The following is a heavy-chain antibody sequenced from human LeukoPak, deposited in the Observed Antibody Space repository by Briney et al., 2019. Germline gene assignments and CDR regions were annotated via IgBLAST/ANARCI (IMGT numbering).Heavy chain of an antibody. J-gene: IGHJ6*04. Sequence: ASVKVSCKAPGYTFTGYYMHWVRQAPGQGLEWMGWINPNSGGTNYAQKFQGWVTMTRDTSISTAYMELSRLRSDDTAVYYCARDDPASSYGMDVWGKGTTVTVSS. CDR3: ARDDPASSYGMDV. CDR1: GYTFTGYY. V-gene: IGHV1-2*04. CDR2: INPNSGGT. D-gene: IGHD2-2*01.